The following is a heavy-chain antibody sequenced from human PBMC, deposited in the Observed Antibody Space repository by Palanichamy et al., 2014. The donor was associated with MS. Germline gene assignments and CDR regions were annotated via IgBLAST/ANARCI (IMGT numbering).Heavy chain of an antibody. Sequence: EVQLVESGGGLVQPGGSLRLSCVVSGFTFRDYWMSWVRQAPGKGLEWVANINKDGSGKHYVDSVRGRLTISRDNAKNSLYLQMSSLRVEDTAVYYCARDNSGDGWYYWGQGTLVPVSS. CDR2: INKDGSGK. V-gene: IGHV3-7*03. D-gene: IGHD5-24*01. J-gene: IGHJ4*02. CDR3: ARDNSGDGWYY. CDR1: GFTFRDYW.